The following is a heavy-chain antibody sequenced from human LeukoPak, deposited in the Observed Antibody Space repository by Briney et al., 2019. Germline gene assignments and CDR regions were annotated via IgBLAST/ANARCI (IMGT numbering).Heavy chain of an antibody. V-gene: IGHV3-11*04. Sequence: GGSLRLSCAASGFTFSDYYMSWIRQAPGKGLEWVSYISSSGSTIYYADSVKGRFTISRDNAKNSLYLQMNSLRAEDTAVYYCARDHTSSSWYETNWFDPWGQGTLVTVSS. J-gene: IGHJ5*02. CDR3: ARDHTSSSWYETNWFDP. CDR1: GFTFSDYY. CDR2: ISSSGSTI. D-gene: IGHD6-13*01.